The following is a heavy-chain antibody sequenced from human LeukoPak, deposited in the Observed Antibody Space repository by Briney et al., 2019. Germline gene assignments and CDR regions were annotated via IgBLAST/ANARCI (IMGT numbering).Heavy chain of an antibody. CDR3: ARVMAYYDSSGYFDY. CDR1: GYTFTSYG. J-gene: IGHJ4*02. V-gene: IGHV1-18*01. D-gene: IGHD3-22*01. CDR2: ISAYNGNT. Sequence: ASVKVSCKASGYTFTSYGISWVRQAPGQGLEWMGWISAYNGNTNYAQKLQGRVTMTTGTSTSTAYMELRSLRSDDTAVYYCARVMAYYDSSGYFDYWGQGTLVTVSS.